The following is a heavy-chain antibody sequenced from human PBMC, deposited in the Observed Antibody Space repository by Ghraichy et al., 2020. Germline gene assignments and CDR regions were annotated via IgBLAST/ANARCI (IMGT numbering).Heavy chain of an antibody. CDR2: MHHSGTS. J-gene: IGHJ4*02. D-gene: IGHD3-16*01. CDR3: ARHRFFKGGEIES. Sequence: SETLSLTCTVSGGSISDSNFYWGWIRQSPGKGLEWIGSMHHSGTSYETTSLKSRVSLSIDSFNSQFSLKLTSVTASDTAVYYCARHRFFKGGEIESWGQGILVAVSS. V-gene: IGHV4-39*01. CDR1: GGSISDSNFY.